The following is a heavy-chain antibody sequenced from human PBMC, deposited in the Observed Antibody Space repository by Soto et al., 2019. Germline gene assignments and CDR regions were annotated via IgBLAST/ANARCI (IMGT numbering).Heavy chain of an antibody. CDR2: IYYSGST. V-gene: IGHV4-59*08. Sequence: SETLSLTCTVSGGSISSYYWSWIRQPPGKGLEWIGYIYYSGSTNYNPSLKSRVTISVDTSKNQFSLKLSSVTAADTAVYYCARLYSSSSSSHHEDYYDIYVRAQRTTVPVS. D-gene: IGHD6-6*01. J-gene: IGHJ6*02. CDR3: ARLYSSSSSSHHEDYYDIYV. CDR1: GGSISSYY.